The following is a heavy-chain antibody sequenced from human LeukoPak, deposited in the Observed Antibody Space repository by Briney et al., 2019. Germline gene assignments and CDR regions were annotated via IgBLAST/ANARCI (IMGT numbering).Heavy chain of an antibody. Sequence: GGSLRLSCAASGFTFSSYAMHWVRQAPGKGLEWVAVISYDGSNKYYADSVKGRFTISRDNSKNTLYLQMSSLRAEDTAVYYCALLRYSFYGMDVWGKGTTVTVSS. D-gene: IGHD3-9*01. V-gene: IGHV3-30*14. CDR3: ALLRYSFYGMDV. CDR2: ISYDGSNK. J-gene: IGHJ6*04. CDR1: GFTFSSYA.